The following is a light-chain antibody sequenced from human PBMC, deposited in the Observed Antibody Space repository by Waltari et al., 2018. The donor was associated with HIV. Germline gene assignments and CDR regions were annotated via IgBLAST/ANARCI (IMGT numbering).Light chain of an antibody. V-gene: IGKV3-20*01. CDR1: RAVPYNY. CDR2: RAS. J-gene: IGKJ2*01. Sequence: IVLTQSPGTLSFSPGERATLSCRASRAVPYNYVAWYQHKSGQAPTLLIHRASSRATGVPDRFSGSGSGTDFTLTISRLEPEDFAMYYCQQYADSYTFGQGTKLEI. CDR3: QQYADSYT.